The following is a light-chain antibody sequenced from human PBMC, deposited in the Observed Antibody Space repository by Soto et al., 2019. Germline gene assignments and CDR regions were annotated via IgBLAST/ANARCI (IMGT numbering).Light chain of an antibody. CDR2: GNS. Sequence: QSVVTQPRSVSGAPGQRVTISCTGSSSNIGAGFDVHWYQQLPGTAPKVFIYGNSNRPSGVPDRFSGSKSGTSASLAITGLQAEDEADYYCQSYDSSLSGYVFGTGTRSPS. CDR1: SSNIGAGFD. CDR3: QSYDSSLSGYV. V-gene: IGLV1-40*01. J-gene: IGLJ1*01.